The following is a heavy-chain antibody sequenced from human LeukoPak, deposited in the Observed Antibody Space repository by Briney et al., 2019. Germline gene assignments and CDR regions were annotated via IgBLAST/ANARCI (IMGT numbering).Heavy chain of an antibody. J-gene: IGHJ6*02. V-gene: IGHV4-34*01. D-gene: IGHD1-1*01. CDR3: ARDPQLDIYYGMDV. CDR2: INHSGST. Sequence: PSETLSLTCAVYGGSFSGYYWSWIRQPPGKGLEWIGEINHSGSTNYNPSLKSRVTISVDTSKNQFSLKLSSVTAADTAVYYCARDPQLDIYYGMDVWGQGTTVTVSS. CDR1: GGSFSGYY.